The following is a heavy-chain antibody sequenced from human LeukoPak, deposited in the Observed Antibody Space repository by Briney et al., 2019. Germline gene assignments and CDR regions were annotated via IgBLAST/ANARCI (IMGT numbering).Heavy chain of an antibody. V-gene: IGHV3-11*01. J-gene: IGHJ4*02. Sequence: GGSLRLSCAASGFTFSDYYMSWIRQAPGKGLEWVSYISSSGSTIYYADSVKGRFTISRDNSKNTLYLQMNSLRAEDTAVYYCAKSRAQGDYDFWSGPDWGQGTLVTVSS. CDR3: AKSRAQGDYDFWSGPD. CDR1: GFTFSDYY. CDR2: ISSSGSTI. D-gene: IGHD3-3*01.